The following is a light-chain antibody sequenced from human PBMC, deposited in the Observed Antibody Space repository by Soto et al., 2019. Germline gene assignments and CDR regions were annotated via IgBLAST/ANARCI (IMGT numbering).Light chain of an antibody. CDR2: HAS. J-gene: IGKJ3*01. CDR1: QSVPNNY. Sequence: EIVLTQSPDTLSLSPGEGGTLSCRASQSVPNNYIAWYQQRLGQAPRLLIYHASGRSTGVPDRFSGSGSGTDFTRTLSGLEPEDFAVYYCQQYGSPPFTFGPGTTVDTK. V-gene: IGKV3-20*01. CDR3: QQYGSPPFT.